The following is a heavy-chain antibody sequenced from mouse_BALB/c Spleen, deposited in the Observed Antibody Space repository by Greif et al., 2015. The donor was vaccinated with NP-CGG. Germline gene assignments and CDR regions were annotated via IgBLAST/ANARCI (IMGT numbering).Heavy chain of an antibody. Sequence: SGAELARPGASVKMSCKASGYTFTSYTMHWVKQRPGQGLEWIGYINPSSGYTNYNQKLKDKATLTADKSSSTAYMHLSCLGSEDSAVSYLARVGYSWFFDVWGAGTSVPVYS. D-gene: IGHD2-3*01. CDR1: GYTFTSYT. CDR3: ARVGYSWFFDV. J-gene: IGHJ1*01. V-gene: IGHV1-4*01. CDR2: INPSSGYT.